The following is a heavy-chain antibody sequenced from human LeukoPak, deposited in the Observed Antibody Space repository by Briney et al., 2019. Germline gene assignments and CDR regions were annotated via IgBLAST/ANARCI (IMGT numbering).Heavy chain of an antibody. CDR2: INHRGST. CDR1: GRSFSGYY. Sequence: ASETLSLTCAVYGRSFSGYYWSWIRQPPGKGREWIGEINHRGSTNYNPSLKSRATISVDTSKNQFSLKLSSVIAADTAVYYCARGYSYGPYYWGQGTLVTVSS. V-gene: IGHV4-34*01. J-gene: IGHJ4*02. D-gene: IGHD5-18*01. CDR3: ARGYSYGPYY.